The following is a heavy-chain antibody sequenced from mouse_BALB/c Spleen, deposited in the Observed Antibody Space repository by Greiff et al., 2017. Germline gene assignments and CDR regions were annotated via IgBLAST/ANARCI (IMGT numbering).Heavy chain of an antibody. J-gene: IGHJ3*01. CDR3: ATLTTAFAY. CDR2: IWAGGST. V-gene: IGHV2-9*02. CDR1: GFSLTSYG. D-gene: IGHD1-2*01. Sequence: VKLQESGPGLVAPSQSLSITCTVSGFSLTSYGVHWVRQPPGKGLEWLGVIWAGGSTNYNSALMSRLSISKDNSKSQVFLKMNSLQTDDTAMYYCATLTTAFAYWGQGTLVTVSA.